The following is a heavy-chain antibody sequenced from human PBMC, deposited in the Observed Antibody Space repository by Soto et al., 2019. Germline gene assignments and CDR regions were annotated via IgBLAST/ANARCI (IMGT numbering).Heavy chain of an antibody. CDR1: GFTFSIYS. CDR2: ISSSSSTI. CDR3: ASFSYGARGFDY. J-gene: IGHJ4*02. V-gene: IGHV3-48*02. D-gene: IGHD4-17*01. Sequence: PGGSLRLSCAASGFTFSIYSMNWVRQAPGKGLEWVSYISSSSSTIYYADSVKGRFTISRDNAKNSLYLQMNSQRDEDTAVYYCASFSYGARGFDYWGQGTLVTVSS.